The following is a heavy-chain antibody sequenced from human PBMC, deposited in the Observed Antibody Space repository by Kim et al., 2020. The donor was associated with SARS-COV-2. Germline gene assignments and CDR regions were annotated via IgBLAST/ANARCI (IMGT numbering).Heavy chain of an antibody. CDR2: ISGDGTTT. V-gene: IGHV3-74*01. Sequence: GGSLRLSCAASGFTFRNYLMHWVRQAPGKGLVWVSRISGDGTTTNYADSVKGRFIISRDNAKNNIYLQMDSLRADDTAVYYCARALGSDAFDFWGQGTMV. D-gene: IGHD1-26*01. CDR1: GFTFRNYL. J-gene: IGHJ3*01. CDR3: ARALGSDAFDF.